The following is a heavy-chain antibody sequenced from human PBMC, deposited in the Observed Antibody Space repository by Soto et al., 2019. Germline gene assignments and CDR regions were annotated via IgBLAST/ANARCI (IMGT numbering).Heavy chain of an antibody. V-gene: IGHV3-53*04. CDR1: GFIVNSXX. D-gene: IGHD2-21*01. CDR3: AKTSKLWREFDP. CDR2: LQSGGSA. Sequence: EVQLVXSXGXXVQPXGSXXXSCAXSGFIVNSXXMVWVRXAPXXGLEWVSLLQSGGSAYYGDSVKGRFTMSRDIAKNTLYLQMNNLRPEDTAVYYCAKTSKLWREFDPWGQGTLVTVSS. J-gene: IGHJ5*02.